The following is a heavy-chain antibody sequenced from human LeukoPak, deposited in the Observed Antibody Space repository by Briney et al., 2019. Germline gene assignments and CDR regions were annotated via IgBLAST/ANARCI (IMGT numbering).Heavy chain of an antibody. CDR3: ARTHIPQYDFWTASI. V-gene: IGHV3-21*01. J-gene: IGHJ4*02. Sequence: GGSLRLSCEASGFTFSTYGMIWVRQAPGKGPEWVSSISSISTYRHYADAVKGRFTISRDNTKNSLYLQMDSLRVEDTAVYYCARTHIPQYDFWTASIWGQGTLVAVSS. CDR1: GFTFSTYG. CDR2: ISSISTYR. D-gene: IGHD3-3*01.